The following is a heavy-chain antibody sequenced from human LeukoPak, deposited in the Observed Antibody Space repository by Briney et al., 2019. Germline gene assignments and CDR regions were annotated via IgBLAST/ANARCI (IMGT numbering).Heavy chain of an antibody. CDR3: ASSSSWYTPNQLDY. Sequence: PSETLSLTCTVSGGSISSYYWSWIRQPPGKGLEWIGYIYYSGSTNYNPSLKSRVTISVDTSKNQFSLKLSSVTAADTAVYYCASSSSWYTPNQLDYWGQGTLVTVSS. D-gene: IGHD6-13*01. CDR2: IYYSGST. CDR1: GGSISSYY. J-gene: IGHJ4*02. V-gene: IGHV4-59*01.